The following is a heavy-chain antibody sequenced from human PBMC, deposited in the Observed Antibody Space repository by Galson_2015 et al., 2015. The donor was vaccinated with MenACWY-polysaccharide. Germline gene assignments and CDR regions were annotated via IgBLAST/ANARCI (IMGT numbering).Heavy chain of an antibody. D-gene: IGHD6-19*01. CDR1: GYTFTTIA. CDR3: ARGGRRGVWYEGDY. J-gene: IGHJ4*02. V-gene: IGHV1-8*01. Sequence: SVKVSCKGSGYTFTTIAINWVRQAPGQGLEWMAWMSPTSGNTGSAQKFQGRVTMTWNTSISTAYMELSSLRSEDTAVYYCARGGRRGVWYEGDYWGQGT. CDR2: MSPTSGNT.